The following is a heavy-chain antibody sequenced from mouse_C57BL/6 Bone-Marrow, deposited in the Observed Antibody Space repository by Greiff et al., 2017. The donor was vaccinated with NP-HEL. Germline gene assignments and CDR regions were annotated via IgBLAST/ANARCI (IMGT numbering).Heavy chain of an antibody. D-gene: IGHD1-1*01. CDR3: AREGITTVVATYWYFDV. J-gene: IGHJ1*03. Sequence: QVQLKESGAELVRPGTSVKMSCKASGYTFTNYWIGWAKQRPGHGLEWIGDIYPGGGYTNYNEKFKGKATLTADKSSSTAYMQFSSLTSEDSAIYYCAREGITTVVATYWYFDVWGTGTTVTVSS. V-gene: IGHV1-63*01. CDR1: GYTFTNYW. CDR2: IYPGGGYT.